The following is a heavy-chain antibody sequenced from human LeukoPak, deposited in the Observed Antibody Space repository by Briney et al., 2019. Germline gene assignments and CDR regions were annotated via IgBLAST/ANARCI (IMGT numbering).Heavy chain of an antibody. Sequence: PVASLRLSCAASGFTFSSYAMSWIRQAPGKELEWVSAISGSGGSTYYADSVKGRFTISRDNSKNTLYLQMNSLRAEDTAVYYCAKDTYYYDSSGYYPFDYWGQGTLVTVSS. J-gene: IGHJ4*02. V-gene: IGHV3-23*01. CDR2: ISGSGGST. CDR1: GFTFSSYA. CDR3: AKDTYYYDSSGYYPFDY. D-gene: IGHD3-22*01.